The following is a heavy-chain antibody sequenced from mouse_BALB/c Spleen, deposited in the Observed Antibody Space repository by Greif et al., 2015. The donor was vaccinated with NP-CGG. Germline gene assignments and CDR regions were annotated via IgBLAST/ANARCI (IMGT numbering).Heavy chain of an antibody. V-gene: IGHV1-84*02. D-gene: IGHD4-1*01. J-gene: IGHJ4*01. Sequence: QVQLQQSGPELVKPGASVKISCKASGYTFTDYYINWVKQKPGQGLEWIGWIYPGSGNTKYNEKFKGKATLTVDTSSSXAYMQLSSLTSEDTAVYFRARRTGTEAMDYWGQGTSVTVSS. CDR1: GYTFTDYY. CDR3: ARRTGTEAMDY. CDR2: IYPGSGNT.